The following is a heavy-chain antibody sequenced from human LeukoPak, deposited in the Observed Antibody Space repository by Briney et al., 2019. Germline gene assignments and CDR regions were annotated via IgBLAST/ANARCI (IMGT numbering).Heavy chain of an antibody. Sequence: GASVKVSCKASGYTFTGYYMHWVRQAPGRGLEWMGWINPNSGGTNYAQKFQGRVTMTRDTSISTAYMELSRLRSDDTAVYYCASAYGDYDDYYYMDVWGKGTTVTISS. V-gene: IGHV1-2*02. CDR2: INPNSGGT. CDR3: ASAYGDYDDYYYMDV. J-gene: IGHJ6*03. D-gene: IGHD4-17*01. CDR1: GYTFTGYY.